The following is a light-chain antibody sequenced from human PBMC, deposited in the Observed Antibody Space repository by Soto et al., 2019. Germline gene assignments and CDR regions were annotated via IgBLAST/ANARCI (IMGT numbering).Light chain of an antibody. CDR2: GNS. J-gene: IGLJ3*02. CDR1: SSNIWAGYD. CDR3: RSYDSSLSGVV. Sequence: QSVLTQPPSVSGAPGQRVTISCTGSSSNIWAGYDVHWYQQLPGTAPKLLIYGNSNRPSVVPERFSGSKSGSSASRAITGLLAEDEAGYYCRSYDSSLSGVVFGGGT. V-gene: IGLV1-40*01.